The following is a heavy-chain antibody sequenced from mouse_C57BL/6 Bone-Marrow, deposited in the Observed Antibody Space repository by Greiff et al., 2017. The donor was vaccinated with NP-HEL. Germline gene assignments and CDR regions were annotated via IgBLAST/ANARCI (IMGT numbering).Heavy chain of an antibody. CDR3: ARRAVVAHWYFDV. V-gene: IGHV3-1*01. D-gene: IGHD1-1*01. CDR1: GYSITSGYD. J-gene: IGHJ1*03. Sequence: EVQVVESGPGMVKPSQSLSLTCTVTGYSITSGYDWHWIRHFPGNKLEWMGYISYSGSTNYNPSLKSRISITHDTSKNHFFLKLNSVTTEDTATYYCARRAVVAHWYFDVWGTGTTVTVSS. CDR2: ISYSGST.